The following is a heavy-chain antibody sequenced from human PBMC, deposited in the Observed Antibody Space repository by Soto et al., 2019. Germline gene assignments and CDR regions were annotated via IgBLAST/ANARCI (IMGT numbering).Heavy chain of an antibody. J-gene: IGHJ6*02. Sequence: GLDLEWLALIYWDNDKRYSPFLQSRVTITKDTSKNQVVLTMTNMDPVDTATYYCAHKGGRGAGMDVWGQGTSVTVSS. V-gene: IGHV2-5*02. CDR2: IYWDNDK. CDR3: AHKGGRGAGMDV. D-gene: IGHD2-15*01.